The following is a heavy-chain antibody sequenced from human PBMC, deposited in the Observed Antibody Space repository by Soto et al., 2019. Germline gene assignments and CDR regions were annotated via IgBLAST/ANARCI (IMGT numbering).Heavy chain of an antibody. V-gene: IGHV3-30*18. CDR2: ISYDGSNK. D-gene: IGHD6-13*01. CDR3: AKDLRIAAAGTVDQIKDY. CDR1: GFTFSSYG. J-gene: IGHJ4*02. Sequence: PGGSLRLSCATSGFTFSSYGMRWVRQAPGKGLEWVAVISYDGSNKYYADSVKGRFTISRDNSKNTLYLQMNSLRAEDTAVYYCAKDLRIAAAGTVDQIKDYWGQGTLVTVSS.